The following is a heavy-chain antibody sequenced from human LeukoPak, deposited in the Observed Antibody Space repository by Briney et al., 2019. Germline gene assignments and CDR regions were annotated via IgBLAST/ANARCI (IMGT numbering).Heavy chain of an antibody. CDR2: FDPKDGET. Sequence: ASVKVSCKVSGYTLTELSMHWVRQAPGKGLEWMGGFDPKDGETIYAQKFQGRVTMTEDTSTDTAYMELSSLRSEDTAVYYCATAIYYYDSSGYSSAFDIWGQGTMVTVSS. CDR1: GYTLTELS. CDR3: ATAIYYYDSSGYSSAFDI. V-gene: IGHV1-24*01. J-gene: IGHJ3*02. D-gene: IGHD3-22*01.